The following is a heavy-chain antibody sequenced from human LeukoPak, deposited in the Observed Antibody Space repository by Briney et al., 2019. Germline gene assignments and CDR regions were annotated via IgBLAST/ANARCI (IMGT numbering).Heavy chain of an antibody. D-gene: IGHD1-1*01. CDR2: ISNSVST. Sequence: SETLSLTCTVSGGSISSYYWSWIRQPPGEGLEWIGYISNSVSTNYNPSLKSRVTISVDTSKNQLSLKLSSVTAADTAVYHCVRLQPNTGEWAFDIWGQGTMVSVSS. V-gene: IGHV4-59*01. CDR1: GGSISSYY. J-gene: IGHJ3*02. CDR3: VRLQPNTGEWAFDI.